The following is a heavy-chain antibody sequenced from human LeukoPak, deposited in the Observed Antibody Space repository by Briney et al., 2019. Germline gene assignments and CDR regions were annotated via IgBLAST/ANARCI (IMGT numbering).Heavy chain of an antibody. J-gene: IGHJ6*03. V-gene: IGHV3-7*03. CDR2: INQDSSEK. Sequence: GGSLRLSCAASGFTFSNYWMSWVRQAPGKGLEWVANINQDSSEKYYVDSVKGRFTISRDNAKNSLYLQLNTLRPEDTAVYYCARDHHYDILTGAYYYYMDVWGKGTTVTISS. CDR1: GFTFSNYW. D-gene: IGHD3-9*01. CDR3: ARDHHYDILTGAYYYYMDV.